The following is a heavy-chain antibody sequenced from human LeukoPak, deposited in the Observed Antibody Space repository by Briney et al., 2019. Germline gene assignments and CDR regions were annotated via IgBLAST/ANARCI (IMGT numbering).Heavy chain of an antibody. V-gene: IGHV1-8*03. J-gene: IGHJ6*03. CDR2: MNPNSGNT. CDR3: ARVTGDDPYYYYYMDV. D-gene: IGHD7-27*01. CDR1: GYTFTGYY. Sequence: GASVKVSCKASGYTFTGYYMHWVRQAPGQGLEWMGWMNPNSGNTGYAQKFQGRVTITRNTSISTAYMELSSLRSEDTAVYYCARVTGDDPYYYYYMDVWGKGTTVTVSS.